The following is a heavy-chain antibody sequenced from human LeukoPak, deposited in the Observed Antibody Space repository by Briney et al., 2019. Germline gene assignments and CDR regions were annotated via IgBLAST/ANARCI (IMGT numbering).Heavy chain of an antibody. CDR3: ARDLGIGY. V-gene: IGHV1-46*01. CDR1: GYTFSNYY. D-gene: IGHD7-27*01. CDR2: INPSSGST. J-gene: IGHJ4*02. Sequence: ASVKVSCKASGYTFSNYYIHWVRQAPGQGLEWVGIINPSSGSTSYAQKFQGRVTMTRDTSTSTVYMELSSLRSEDTAVYYCARDLGIGYWGQGTLVTVSS.